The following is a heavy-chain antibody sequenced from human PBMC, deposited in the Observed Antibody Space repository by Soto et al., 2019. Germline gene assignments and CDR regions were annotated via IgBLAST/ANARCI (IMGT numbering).Heavy chain of an antibody. D-gene: IGHD1-1*01. CDR2: IYHIGSP. Sequence: QVQLQESGPGLVKPSQTLSLTCTVSGRPVTSGGYYWTWIRQPPGKGLEWIGYIYHIGSPSYNPSLKSRLTMSLDTSKNQFSLNLTSVTAADTAIYYCVRDRALDSTGHWSDFWGQGTLVTVSS. V-gene: IGHV4-31*03. CDR1: GRPVTSGGYY. J-gene: IGHJ5*01. CDR3: VRDRALDSTGHWSDF.